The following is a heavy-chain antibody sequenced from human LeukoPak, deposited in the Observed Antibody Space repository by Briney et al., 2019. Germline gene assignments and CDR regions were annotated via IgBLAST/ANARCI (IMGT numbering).Heavy chain of an antibody. CDR2: INPSGGST. V-gene: IGHV1-46*01. Sequence: ASVKVSCKASGYTFTSNYIHWVRQAPGQGLEWMGVINPSGGSTSYAQKCQGRVTMTRDTSTSTVYMELSSLRSEDTAVYYCARDVISYYYDSSGSPIGSHFDYWGQETLVTVSS. J-gene: IGHJ4*02. CDR3: ARDVISYYYDSSGSPIGSHFDY. CDR1: GYTFTSNY. D-gene: IGHD3-22*01.